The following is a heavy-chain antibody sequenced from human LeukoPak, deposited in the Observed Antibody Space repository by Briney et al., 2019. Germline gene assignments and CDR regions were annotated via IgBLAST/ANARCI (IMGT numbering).Heavy chain of an antibody. CDR2: INHSGST. Sequence: SETLSLTCAVYGGSFSGYYWSWIRQPPGKGLEWIGEINHSGSTNYNPSLKSRVTISVDTSKNQFSLKLSSVTAADTAVYYCASSSGYWGQGTLVTVYS. D-gene: IGHD3-10*01. J-gene: IGHJ4*02. V-gene: IGHV4-34*01. CDR3: ASSSGY. CDR1: GGSFSGYY.